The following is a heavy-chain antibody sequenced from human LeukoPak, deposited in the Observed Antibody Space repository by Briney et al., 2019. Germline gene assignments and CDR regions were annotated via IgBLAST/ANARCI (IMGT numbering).Heavy chain of an antibody. V-gene: IGHV4-61*01. D-gene: IGHD4-17*01. J-gene: IGHJ4*02. CDR1: GGSISSGSYY. Sequence: SETLSLTCTVSGGSISSGSYYWSWIRQPPGKGLEWIGYIYYSGSTNYNPSLKSRVTISVDTSKDQFSLKLSSVTAADTAVYYCAREAYGDYVGYWGQGTLVTVSA. CDR3: AREAYGDYVGY. CDR2: IYYSGST.